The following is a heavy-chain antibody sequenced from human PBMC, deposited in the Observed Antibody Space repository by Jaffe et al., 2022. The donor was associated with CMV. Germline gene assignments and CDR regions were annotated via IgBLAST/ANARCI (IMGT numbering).Heavy chain of an antibody. V-gene: IGHV5-51*01. D-gene: IGHD3-3*01. J-gene: IGHJ5*01. CDR2: MYPANSDT. CDR3: ARLHNFWNGFHWFDS. CDR1: GYSFSSYW. Sequence: EVQLVQSGAEVKKPGESLKISCKAAGYSFSSYWIGWVRQMPGKGPEWMGVMYPANSDTRYSPSFQGQVTISADRDINTAYLQWSSLKASDTATYYCARLHNFWNGFHWFDSWGQGTLVTVSS.